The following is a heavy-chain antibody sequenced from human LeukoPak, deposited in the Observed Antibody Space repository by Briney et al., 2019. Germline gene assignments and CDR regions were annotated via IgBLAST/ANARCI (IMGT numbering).Heavy chain of an antibody. CDR1: GFSLSTARMG. V-gene: IGHV2-26*01. CDR3: ARIQGYSYDNTDY. D-gene: IGHD5-18*01. CDR2: IFSNDEK. J-gene: IGHJ4*02. Sequence: SGPTLVNPTATLTLTCTVSGFSLSTARMGVSWIRQPPGKALEWLAHIFSNDEKSYSTSLKSRLTISKDTSKSQVVLTMTNMDPVDTATYYCARIQGYSYDNTDYWGQGTLVTVSS.